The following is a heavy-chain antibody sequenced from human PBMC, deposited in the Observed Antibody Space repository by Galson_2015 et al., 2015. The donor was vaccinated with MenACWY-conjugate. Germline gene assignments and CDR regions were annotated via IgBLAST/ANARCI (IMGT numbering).Heavy chain of an antibody. V-gene: IGHV3-23*01. CDR3: ARALTGIAPTDAFDT. Sequence: SLRLSCAASGFTFSSYAVSWVRQAPGKGLEWVSAITAGRITPYYIASVKGRFTISRDNSKNTLFLQMNSLRAEDTAVYFCARALTGIAPTDAFDTWGPGPMVTVSA. CDR2: ITAGRITP. D-gene: IGHD6-13*01. J-gene: IGHJ3*02. CDR1: GFTFSSYA.